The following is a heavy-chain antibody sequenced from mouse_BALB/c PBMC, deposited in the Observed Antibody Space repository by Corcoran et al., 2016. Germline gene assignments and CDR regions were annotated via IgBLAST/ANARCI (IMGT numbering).Heavy chain of an antibody. V-gene: IGHV1-18*01. Sequence: EVQLQQSGPELVKPGASMKISCKASGYSFTGYTMNWVKQSHGKNLEWTGLSNPYNGGTSYNQKFKGNATLTVDKSSSTAYMELLSLTSEDSAVYYCAVGMDYWGQGTSVTVSS. CDR3: AVGMDY. CDR1: GYSFTGYT. D-gene: IGHD3-3*01. J-gene: IGHJ4*01. CDR2: SNPYNGGT.